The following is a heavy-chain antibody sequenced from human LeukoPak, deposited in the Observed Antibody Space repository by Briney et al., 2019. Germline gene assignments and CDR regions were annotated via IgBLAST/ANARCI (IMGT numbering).Heavy chain of an antibody. CDR2: ISGYNGNT. CDR3: AREYVSSSWYSLTVYYYYMDV. CDR1: GYTFTTYG. V-gene: IGHV1-18*01. Sequence: ASVKVSCKTSGYTFTTYGMLWVRQAPGQGLEWMGWISGYNGNTNFARKLQGRVTMTTDTSTSTAYMELRSLRSDDTAVYYCAREYVSSSWYSLTVYYYYMDVWGKGTTVTISS. D-gene: IGHD6-13*01. J-gene: IGHJ6*03.